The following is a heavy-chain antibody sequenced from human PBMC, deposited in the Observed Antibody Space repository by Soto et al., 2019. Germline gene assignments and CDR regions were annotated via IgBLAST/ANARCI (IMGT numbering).Heavy chain of an antibody. Sequence: QVQLVQSGAEVKEPGASVKISCKGSGDTFTNFYIHWVRQAPGQGLEWMGIVNPNGGSTNYAQNFKGRITTSRYTSMTTVYMDRSSLRSEYTAVYYCARGLASGDYWGQGTLVTFSS. CDR3: ARGLASGDY. V-gene: IGHV1-46*01. J-gene: IGHJ4*02. CDR1: GDTFTNFY. D-gene: IGHD6-6*01. CDR2: VNPNGGST.